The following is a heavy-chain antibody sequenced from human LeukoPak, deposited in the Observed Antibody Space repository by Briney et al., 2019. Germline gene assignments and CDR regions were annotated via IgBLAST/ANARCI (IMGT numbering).Heavy chain of an antibody. D-gene: IGHD3-10*01. J-gene: IGHJ4*02. CDR3: ARVSPDRRGLDY. CDR2: IYHSGST. Sequence: PSETLSLTCTVSGGSISSYYWSWIRQPPGKGLEWIGYIYHSGSTYYNPSLKSRVTISVDRSKNQFSLKLSSVTAADTAVYYCARVSPDRRGLDYWGQGTLVTVSS. CDR1: GGSISSYY. V-gene: IGHV4-59*12.